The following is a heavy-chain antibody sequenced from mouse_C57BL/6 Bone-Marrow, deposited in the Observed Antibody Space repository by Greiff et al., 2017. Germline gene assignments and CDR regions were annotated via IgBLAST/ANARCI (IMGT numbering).Heavy chain of an antibody. D-gene: IGHD1-1*01. V-gene: IGHV14-4*01. Sequence: VQLKQSGAELVRPGASVKLSCTASGFNIKDDYMHWVKQRPEQGLEWIGWIDPENGDTEYASKFQGKATITADTSSNTAYLQLSSLTSEDTAVYYCTTYGSSYEKAYWGQGTTLTVSS. J-gene: IGHJ2*01. CDR1: GFNIKDDY. CDR3: TTYGSSYEKAY. CDR2: IDPENGDT.